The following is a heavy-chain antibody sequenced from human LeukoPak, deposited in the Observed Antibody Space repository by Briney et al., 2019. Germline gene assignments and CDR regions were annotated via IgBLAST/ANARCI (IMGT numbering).Heavy chain of an antibody. Sequence: GGSLRLSCAASGFTFSSYAMSWVRQAPGKGLEWVSAISGSGRSTFYADSVKGRFTISRDNSKNTLYLQMNSLRAEDTAVYYCTNRVGTTMVVYWGQGTLVTVSS. CDR1: GFTFSSYA. CDR3: TNRVGTTMVVY. J-gene: IGHJ4*02. D-gene: IGHD4/OR15-4a*01. CDR2: ISGSGRST. V-gene: IGHV3-23*01.